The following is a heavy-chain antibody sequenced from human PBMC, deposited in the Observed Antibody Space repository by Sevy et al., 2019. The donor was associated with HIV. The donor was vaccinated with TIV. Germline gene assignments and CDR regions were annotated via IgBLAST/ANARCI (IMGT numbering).Heavy chain of an antibody. V-gene: IGHV3-21*01. D-gene: IGHD2-15*01. Sequence: GGSLRLSCAVSGFTFSSYSMNWVRQAPGKGLEWVSSISSSSNYIYYADSVKGRCTISRDNAKDSLFLQMNRLRAEDTAIYYCARGYCSGTSCSSGRAWVAFDIWGQGTMVTVSS. CDR2: ISSSSNYI. CDR1: GFTFSSYS. CDR3: ARGYCSGTSCSSGRAWVAFDI. J-gene: IGHJ3*02.